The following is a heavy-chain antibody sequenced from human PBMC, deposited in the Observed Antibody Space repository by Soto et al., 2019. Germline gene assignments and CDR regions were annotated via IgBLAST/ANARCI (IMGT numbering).Heavy chain of an antibody. CDR1: GYTFTSYG. CDR2: ISAYNGNT. V-gene: IGHV1-18*01. Sequence: ASVKVSCKASGYTFTSYGISWVRQAPGQGLEWMGWISAYNGNTNYAQKLQGRVTMTTDTSTSTAYIELRSLRSDDTAVYYCARVFVVPAAPSAYYYYYGMDVWGQGTTVTVSS. CDR3: ARVFVVPAAPSAYYYYYGMDV. J-gene: IGHJ6*02. D-gene: IGHD2-2*01.